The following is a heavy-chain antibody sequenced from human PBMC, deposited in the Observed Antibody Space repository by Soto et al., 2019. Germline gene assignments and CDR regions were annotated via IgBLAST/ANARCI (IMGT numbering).Heavy chain of an antibody. Sequence: SETLSLTCTVSGDSIISNYCTLIRQPPGKGLEWIGYVYNSGSTNYNPSLKSRVTISEDTSKSQFSLKVNSMTAADTAVYYCARYRREAVAGYTLDNWGQGILVTVSS. J-gene: IGHJ4*02. CDR3: ARYRREAVAGYTLDN. D-gene: IGHD6-13*01. CDR2: VYNSGST. V-gene: IGHV4-59*01. CDR1: GDSIISNY.